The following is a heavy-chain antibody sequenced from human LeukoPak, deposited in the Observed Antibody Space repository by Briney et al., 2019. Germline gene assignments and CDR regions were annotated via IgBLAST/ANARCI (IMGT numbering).Heavy chain of an antibody. V-gene: IGHV3-30*18. CDR1: GFTFSSYG. CDR3: AKQSGKMDQTPDY. D-gene: IGHD1-14*01. Sequence: GGSLRLSCAASGFTFSSYGMHWVRQAPGKGLEWVAVISYDGSNKYYADSVKGRFTISRDNSKNTLYLQMNSLRAEDTAVYYCAKQSGKMDQTPDYWGQGTLVTVSS. CDR2: ISYDGSNK. J-gene: IGHJ4*02.